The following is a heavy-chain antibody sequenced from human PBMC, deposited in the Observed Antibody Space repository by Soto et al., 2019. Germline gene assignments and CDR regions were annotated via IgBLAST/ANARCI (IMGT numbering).Heavy chain of an antibody. J-gene: IGHJ3*02. Sequence: ASVKVSCKASGYTFTSYAMHWVRQAPGQRLEWMGWINAGNGNTKYSQKFQGRVTITRDTSTSTAYMELSSLRSEDTAVYYCARENCGGDCRDDAFDIWGQGTMVTVSS. D-gene: IGHD2-21*02. CDR2: INAGNGNT. CDR1: GYTFTSYA. V-gene: IGHV1-3*01. CDR3: ARENCGGDCRDDAFDI.